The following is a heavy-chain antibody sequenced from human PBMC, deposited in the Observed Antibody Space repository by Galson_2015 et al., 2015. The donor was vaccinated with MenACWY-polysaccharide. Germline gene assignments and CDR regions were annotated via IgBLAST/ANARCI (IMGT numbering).Heavy chain of an antibody. CDR1: GGSFSGSY. V-gene: IGHV4-34*01. CDR3: ARGLHDTMVRGARTSQNNYHMDV. J-gene: IGHJ6*03. CDR2: INHSGST. D-gene: IGHD3-10*01. Sequence: ETLSLTCAVYGGSFSGSYWSWIRQPPGKGLEWIGEINHSGSTNYNPSLKSRVTISVDTSKNQFSLKLSSVTAADTSVYYCARGLHDTMVRGARTSQNNYHMDVWGKGTTVTVSS.